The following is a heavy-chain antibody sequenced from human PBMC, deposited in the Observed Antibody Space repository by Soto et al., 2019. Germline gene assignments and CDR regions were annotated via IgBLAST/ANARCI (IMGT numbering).Heavy chain of an antibody. CDR3: ARDQQRNWFAP. V-gene: IGHV3-21*01. CDR1: GFTFSSYS. Sequence: GGSLRLSCAASGFTFSSYSMNWVRQAPGKGLEWVSSISSSSSYIYYADSVKGRFTISRDNAKNSLYLQMNSLRAEDTAVYYCARDQQRNWFAPWGQGTLVTVSS. J-gene: IGHJ5*02. D-gene: IGHD5-18*01. CDR2: ISSSSSYI.